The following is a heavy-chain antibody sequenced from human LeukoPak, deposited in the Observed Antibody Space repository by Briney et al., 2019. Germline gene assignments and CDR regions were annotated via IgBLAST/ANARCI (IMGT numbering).Heavy chain of an antibody. J-gene: IGHJ6*03. V-gene: IGHV4-38-2*01. CDR2: VFHSGSI. D-gene: IGHD2-2*02. CDR1: GYSISSDYY. Sequence: PSETLSLTCAVSGYSISSDYYWGWIRQPPGKGLEWIGTVFHSGSIYYNPSLKSRVTISVDTSKNQSSLNLSSVTAADTAVYYCASSVVVPAAIRGGGYYYYYYMDVWGKGTTVTVSS. CDR3: ASSVVVPAAIRGGGYYYYYYMDV.